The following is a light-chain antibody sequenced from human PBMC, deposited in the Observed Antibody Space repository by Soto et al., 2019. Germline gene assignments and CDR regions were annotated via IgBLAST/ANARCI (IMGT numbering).Light chain of an antibody. Sequence: EIVLAQSPATLSLSPGERATLSCRASQSVSSYLAWYQQKPGQAPRLLIYGASTRATGIPARFSGSGSGTEFTLTISSLQSEDFALYYCQHYNNWPQTFGQGTKVDIK. J-gene: IGKJ1*01. CDR1: QSVSSY. CDR2: GAS. CDR3: QHYNNWPQT. V-gene: IGKV3D-15*01.